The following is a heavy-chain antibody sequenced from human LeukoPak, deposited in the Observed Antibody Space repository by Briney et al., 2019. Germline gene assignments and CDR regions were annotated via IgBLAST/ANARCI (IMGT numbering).Heavy chain of an antibody. D-gene: IGHD6-6*01. CDR2: IYTSGST. CDR3: ARGRGPIAAHDY. Sequence: SETLSLTCTVSGGSISSGSYYWSWIRQPAGKELEWIGRIYTSGSTNYNPSLKSRVTISVDTSKNQFSLKLSSVTAADTAVYYCARGRGPIAAHDYWGQGTLVTVSS. CDR1: GGSISSGSYY. J-gene: IGHJ4*02. V-gene: IGHV4-61*02.